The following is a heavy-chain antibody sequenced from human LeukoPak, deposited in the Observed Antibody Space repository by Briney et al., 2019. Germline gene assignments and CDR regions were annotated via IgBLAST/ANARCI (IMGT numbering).Heavy chain of an antibody. CDR3: ARCAVVVPGAVPNFDY. CDR2: IFYSGST. J-gene: IGHJ4*02. CDR1: GGSISSSDYY. Sequence: TSQTQSLTCTVSGGSISSSDYYWSWIRQPPGRGLEWIGYIFYSGSTYYNPSLKSRVTISVDTSKNQFSLKLSSVTAADTAVYYCARCAVVVPGAVPNFDYWGQGTLVTVSS. V-gene: IGHV4-30-4*01. D-gene: IGHD2-2*01.